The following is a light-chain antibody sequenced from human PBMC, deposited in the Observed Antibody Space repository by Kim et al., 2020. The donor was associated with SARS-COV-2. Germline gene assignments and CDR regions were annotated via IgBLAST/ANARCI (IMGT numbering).Light chain of an antibody. CDR1: KVGDNQ. CDR3: HAWGSSTACV. CDR2: YEN. Sequence: VAPGQTAGTTCSGGKVGDNQAAWSQQRQGRAPLLVIYYENRRPPAVLAQLCSANAGKTATLLTSGTHAIDEADYYCHAWGSSTACVFGTGTKVTVL. V-gene: IGLV3-1*01. J-gene: IGLJ1*01.